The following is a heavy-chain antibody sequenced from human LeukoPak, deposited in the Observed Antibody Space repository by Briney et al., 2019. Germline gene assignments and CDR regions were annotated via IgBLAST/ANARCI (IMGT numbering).Heavy chain of an antibody. Sequence: SETLSLTCTVSGGSIRDLYWSWIRQPPGKGLEWIGYVFDSGIMPYNLSLKSRVTILIYTSKNQFSLRLTSVTAADTAVYYCARLRSWQLWVDSWGQGTLVAVSS. CDR1: GGSIRDLY. V-gene: IGHV4-59*08. D-gene: IGHD6-13*01. J-gene: IGHJ4*02. CDR2: VFDSGIM. CDR3: ARLRSWQLWVDS.